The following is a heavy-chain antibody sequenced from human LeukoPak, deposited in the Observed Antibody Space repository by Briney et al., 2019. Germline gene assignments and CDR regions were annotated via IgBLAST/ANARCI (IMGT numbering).Heavy chain of an antibody. J-gene: IGHJ5*02. CDR3: ARDGYCSGGSCSTIP. D-gene: IGHD2-15*01. CDR1: GYTFTSYY. V-gene: IGHV1-18*04. CDR2: ISAYNGNT. Sequence: AASVKVSCKASGYTFTSYYMHWVRQAPGQGLEWMGWISAYNGNTNYAQKLQGRVTMTTDTSTSTAYMELRSLRSDDTAVYYCARDGYCSGGSCSTIPWGQGTLVTVSS.